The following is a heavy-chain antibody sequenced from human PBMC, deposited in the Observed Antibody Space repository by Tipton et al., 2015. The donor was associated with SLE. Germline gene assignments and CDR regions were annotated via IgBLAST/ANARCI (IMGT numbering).Heavy chain of an antibody. Sequence: GLVKPSQTLSLICTVSGDSISSGYYYWNWIRQPAGKGLEWIGRIHISGSTNYNPSLKSRVTISVDTSKNQFSLKLSSVTAADTAVYYCAREKGDAYPNLVAFDIWGQGTMVTVSS. CDR3: AREKGDAYPNLVAFDI. V-gene: IGHV4-61*02. J-gene: IGHJ3*02. CDR2: IHISGST. D-gene: IGHD3-16*01. CDR1: GDSISSGYYY.